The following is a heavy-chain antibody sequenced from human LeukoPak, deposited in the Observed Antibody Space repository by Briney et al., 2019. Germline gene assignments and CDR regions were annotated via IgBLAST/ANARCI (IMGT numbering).Heavy chain of an antibody. CDR2: INHSGST. J-gene: IGHJ4*02. V-gene: IGHV4-34*01. D-gene: IGHD5-12*01. CDR3: ARSGYSGYDYGL. Sequence: PSETLSLTCAVYGGSFSGYYWSWIRQPPGKGLEWIGEINHSGSTYYNPSLKSRVTISVDRSKNQFSLKLISVTAADTAVYYCARSGYSGYDYGLWGQGTLVTVSS. CDR1: GGSFSGYY.